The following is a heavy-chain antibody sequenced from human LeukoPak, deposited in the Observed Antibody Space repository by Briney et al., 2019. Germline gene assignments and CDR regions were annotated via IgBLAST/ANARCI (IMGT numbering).Heavy chain of an antibody. J-gene: IGHJ5*02. Sequence: GESLKISCETSGYSFTTYWIGWVRQMPGTGLEWVGAIYPGDSDARYSPSFQGRVTISADKSIRTAYLQWSSLKASDTAIYYCARQRGASGSINYFDPWGQGTLVTVSS. CDR2: IYPGDSDA. CDR1: GYSFTTYW. CDR3: ARQRGASGSINYFDP. V-gene: IGHV5-51*01. D-gene: IGHD3-10*01.